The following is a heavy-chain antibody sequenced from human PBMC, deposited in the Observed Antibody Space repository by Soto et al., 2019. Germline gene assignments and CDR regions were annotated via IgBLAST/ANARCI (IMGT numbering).Heavy chain of an antibody. J-gene: IGHJ3*02. CDR3: ASMPSVILISYGFVTPFDI. D-gene: IGHD2-2*01. CDR1: GGTFSSYA. Sequence: QVQLVQSGAEVKKTGSSVKLSCKASGGTFSSYAFSWVRQAPRQGLEWMGGIIPMFRTPNYAQKFRDRVTITADESTTTLYMELTGLKSDDTALYFCASMPSVILISYGFVTPFDIWGQGTMVTVSS. V-gene: IGHV1-69*12. CDR2: IIPMFRTP.